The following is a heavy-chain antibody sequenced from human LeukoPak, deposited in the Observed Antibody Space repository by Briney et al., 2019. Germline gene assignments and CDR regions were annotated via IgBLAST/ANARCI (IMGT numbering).Heavy chain of an antibody. Sequence: GASVKASCKPSGYTFRNYGINWVRQAPGQGLEWMGWISGDNGNTNYAQKVQGRVTMTRDTSTSTAYMELRSLRSDDTAVYYCARDGNYFYYMDVWGKGTTVTVSS. CDR3: ARDGNYFYYMDV. D-gene: IGHD1-1*01. CDR2: ISGDNGNT. V-gene: IGHV1-18*01. J-gene: IGHJ6*03. CDR1: GYTFRNYG.